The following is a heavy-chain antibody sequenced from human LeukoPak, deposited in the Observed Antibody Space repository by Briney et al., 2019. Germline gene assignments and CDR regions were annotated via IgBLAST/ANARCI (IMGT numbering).Heavy chain of an antibody. Sequence: SETLSLTCTVSGGSISSSSHYWGWIRQPPGKGLEWIGSIYYSGNTYYNPSLKSRVTISVDTSKNQISLKVNSVTAADTAVYYCARAYNWNYSLLRNNWFDPWGQGTLVTVSS. V-gene: IGHV4-39*01. D-gene: IGHD1-7*01. CDR3: ARAYNWNYSLLRNNWFDP. J-gene: IGHJ5*02. CDR2: IYYSGNT. CDR1: GGSISSSSHY.